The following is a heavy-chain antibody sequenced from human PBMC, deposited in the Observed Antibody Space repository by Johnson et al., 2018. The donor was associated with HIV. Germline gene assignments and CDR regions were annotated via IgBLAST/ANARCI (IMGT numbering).Heavy chain of an antibody. CDR3: ARDRRYYDRSGYYHDAFDI. CDR2: ISYDGSNK. CDR1: GFTFSSYG. Sequence: QMLLVESGGGVVQPGRSLRLSCAASGFTFSSYGMHWVRQAPGKGLEWVAVISYDGSNKYYADSVKGRFTISRDNSQNTLYLQMNSLRAEDTAVYYCARDRRYYDRSGYYHDAFDIWGQGTMVTVSS. J-gene: IGHJ3*02. D-gene: IGHD3-22*01. V-gene: IGHV3-30*03.